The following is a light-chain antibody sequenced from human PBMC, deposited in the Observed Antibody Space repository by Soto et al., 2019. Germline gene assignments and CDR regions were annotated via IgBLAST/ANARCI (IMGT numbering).Light chain of an antibody. CDR2: WAS. V-gene: IGKV4-1*01. Sequence: DIVMTQSPDSLAVSLGERATINCKSSQSDLYSSNNKNYLAWYQQKPGQPPKLLIYWASTRESGVPDRFSGSGSGTDFTLTISSLQAEDVAVYYCQQYYSTPHTFGPGTKVDIK. CDR1: QSDLYSSNNKNY. J-gene: IGKJ3*01. CDR3: QQYYSTPHT.